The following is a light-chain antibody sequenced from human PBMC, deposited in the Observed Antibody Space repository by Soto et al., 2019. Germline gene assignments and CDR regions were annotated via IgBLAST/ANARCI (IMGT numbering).Light chain of an antibody. Sequence: EIVLTQSPATLSLSPGERATLSCRASQSVSSYLAWYQQKPGQAPRLLIYDASNRATGIPARFSGSGSGTDFTLTISSLDPEDFAVYSCQQRSNWPPTFGGGTKVDIK. J-gene: IGKJ4*01. CDR3: QQRSNWPPT. CDR1: QSVSSY. V-gene: IGKV3-11*01. CDR2: DAS.